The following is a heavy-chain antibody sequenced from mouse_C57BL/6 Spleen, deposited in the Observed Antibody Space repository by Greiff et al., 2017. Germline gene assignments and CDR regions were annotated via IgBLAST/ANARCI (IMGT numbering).Heavy chain of an antibody. CDR2: IHPNSGST. Sequence: QVQLQQPGAELVKPGASVKLSCKASGYTFTSYWMHWVKQRPGQGLEWIGMIHPNSGSTNYNEKFKSKATLTVDKSSSTAYMQLSSLTSEDSAVYYCARWGTTVVPYFDVWGTGTTVTGAS. V-gene: IGHV1-64*01. CDR1: GYTFTSYW. J-gene: IGHJ1*03. CDR3: ARWGTTVVPYFDV. D-gene: IGHD1-1*01.